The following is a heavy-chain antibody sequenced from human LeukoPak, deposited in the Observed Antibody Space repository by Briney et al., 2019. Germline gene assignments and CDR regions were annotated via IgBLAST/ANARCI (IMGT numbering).Heavy chain of an antibody. J-gene: IGHJ4*02. CDR1: GFTFSSYW. D-gene: IGHD6-19*01. Sequence: GGSLRLSCAASGFTFSSYWMHWVRQAPGKGLVWVSRINSDGSSTSYADSMKGRFTISRDNAKNTLYLQMNSLRAEDTAVYYCAVAGSSDYYFDYWGQGTLVTVSS. CDR3: AVAGSSDYYFDY. CDR2: INSDGSST. V-gene: IGHV3-74*01.